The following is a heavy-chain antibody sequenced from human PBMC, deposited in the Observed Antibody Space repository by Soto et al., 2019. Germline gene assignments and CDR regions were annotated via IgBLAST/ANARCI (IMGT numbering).Heavy chain of an antibody. CDR1: GFSLSTSGVG. Sequence: QITLKESGPPLVKPTQTLTLTCTFSGFSLSTSGVGVGWIRQPPGKALEWLALIYWDDDKRYSPSLKSRLTITKDTPKNQVVITMANMDPVDTATDYWAHNPATAETYYYYGMDVWGQGTTVAVS. CDR3: AHNPATAETYYYYGMDV. CDR2: IYWDDDK. V-gene: IGHV2-5*02. D-gene: IGHD4-4*01. J-gene: IGHJ6*02.